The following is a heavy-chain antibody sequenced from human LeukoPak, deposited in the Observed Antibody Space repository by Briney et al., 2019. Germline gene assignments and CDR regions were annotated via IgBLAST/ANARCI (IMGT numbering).Heavy chain of an antibody. D-gene: IGHD6-13*01. Sequence: PGGSLRLSCAASRFTFNSYAMGWVRQAPGTGLEWVSAISGSGGSTYYADSVRGRFTISRDNSKNTLYLQMNSLRVEDTAVYYCAKTVGSNWSFDYWGQGTLVTVSS. V-gene: IGHV3-23*01. CDR1: RFTFNSYA. CDR2: ISGSGGST. CDR3: AKTVGSNWSFDY. J-gene: IGHJ4*02.